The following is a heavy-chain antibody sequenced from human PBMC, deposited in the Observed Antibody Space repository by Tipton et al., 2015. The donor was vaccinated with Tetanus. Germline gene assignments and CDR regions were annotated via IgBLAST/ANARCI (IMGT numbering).Heavy chain of an antibody. Sequence: TLSLTCTVSGVSVRSYYWSWIRQSPDKGLEWLGGVVYDGTSYYNPSLNSRDKISLDTSMNQVSLTLTSVTAADTALYYCARGVPYSTTMGSDWFDPWGQGTLVTVSS. D-gene: IGHD2-2*01. V-gene: IGHV4-59*04. J-gene: IGHJ5*02. CDR3: ARGVPYSTTMGSDWFDP. CDR2: VVYDGTS. CDR1: GVSVRSYY.